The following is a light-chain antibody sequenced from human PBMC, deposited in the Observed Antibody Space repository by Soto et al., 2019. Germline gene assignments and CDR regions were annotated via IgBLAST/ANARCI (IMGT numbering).Light chain of an antibody. CDR2: DVS. J-gene: IGLJ2*01. V-gene: IGLV2-8*01. CDR3: SSYAGSPVV. Sequence: QSVLTQPPSASGSPGQSVTISCTRTSSDVGGYNYVSWYQQHPGKAPKLMINDVSTRPSGVADRVSGSKSGNTASLTVSGLQAEDEADYYCSSYAGSPVVFGGGTKLTVL. CDR1: SSDVGGYNY.